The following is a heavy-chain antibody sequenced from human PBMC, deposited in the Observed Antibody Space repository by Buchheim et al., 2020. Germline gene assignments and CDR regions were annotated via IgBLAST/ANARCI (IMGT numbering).Heavy chain of an antibody. CDR3: ARDHLAVAGRDYYYGMDV. D-gene: IGHD6-19*01. V-gene: IGHV3-30-3*01. CDR2: ISYDGSNK. Sequence: QVQLVESGGGVVQPGRSLRLSCAASGFTFSSYAMHWVRQAPGKGLEWVAVISYDGSNKYYADSVKGRFTISRENSKNTLYLQMISLRAEDTAVYYCARDHLAVAGRDYYYGMDVWGQGTT. J-gene: IGHJ6*02. CDR1: GFTFSSYA.